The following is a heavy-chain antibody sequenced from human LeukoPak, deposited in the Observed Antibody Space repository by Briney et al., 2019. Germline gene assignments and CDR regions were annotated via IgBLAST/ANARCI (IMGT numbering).Heavy chain of an antibody. D-gene: IGHD6-13*01. CDR2: ISSSSSYI. CDR3: ARDRTAAGFDY. Sequence: GGSLRLSCVASGFTFSSYSMNWVRQAPGKGLEWVSSISSSSSYIYYADSVKGRFTISRDNAKNSLYLQMNSLRAEDTAVYYCARDRTAAGFDYWGQGTLVTVSS. V-gene: IGHV3-21*01. CDR1: GFTFSSYS. J-gene: IGHJ4*02.